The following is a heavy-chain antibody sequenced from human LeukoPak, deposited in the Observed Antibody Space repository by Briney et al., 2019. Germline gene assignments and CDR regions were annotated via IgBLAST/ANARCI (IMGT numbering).Heavy chain of an antibody. D-gene: IGHD3-10*01. Sequence: ASVKVSCKASGYTFTSYGMSWVRQAPGQGLERMGWISAYNGNTNYAQKLQGRVTMTTDTSTSTAYMELRSLRSDDTAVYYCARAEVVRGVRLDPWGQGTLVTVSS. CDR1: GYTFTSYG. J-gene: IGHJ5*02. V-gene: IGHV1-18*01. CDR2: ISAYNGNT. CDR3: ARAEVVRGVRLDP.